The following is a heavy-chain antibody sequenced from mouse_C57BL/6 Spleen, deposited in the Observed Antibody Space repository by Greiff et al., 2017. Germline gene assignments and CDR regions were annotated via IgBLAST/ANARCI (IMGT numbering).Heavy chain of an antibody. D-gene: IGHD1-1*01. Sequence: VQLQQSGPVLVQPGASVKMSCKASGYTFTDYYMNWVKPSHGKSLEWIGVINPYNGGTSYNQKFKGKATLTVDKSSSTAYMELNSRTSEDSSVYYCARDYYGSSYARDYWGQGTSVTVSS. V-gene: IGHV1-19*01. CDR2: INPYNGGT. CDR1: GYTFTDYY. CDR3: ARDYYGSSYARDY. J-gene: IGHJ4*01.